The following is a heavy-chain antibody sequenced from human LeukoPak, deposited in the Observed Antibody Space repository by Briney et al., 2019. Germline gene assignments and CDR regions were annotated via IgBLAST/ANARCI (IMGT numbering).Heavy chain of an antibody. CDR3: ARDGYYDSSGLDF. CDR2: IKEDGSEK. D-gene: IGHD3-22*01. CDR1: GFALSTYW. J-gene: IGHJ4*02. Sequence: GGSLRLSCDASGFALSTYWMTWVRQAPGKGLEWVDDIKEDGSEKYYVDSVKGRFTISRDNARDSMYLQMNSLRAEDTAMYFCARDGYYDSSGLDFWGQGTLVTVSS. V-gene: IGHV3-7*01.